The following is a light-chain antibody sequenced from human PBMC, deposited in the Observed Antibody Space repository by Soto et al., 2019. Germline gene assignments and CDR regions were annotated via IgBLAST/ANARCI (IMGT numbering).Light chain of an antibody. CDR1: QSVSSY. CDR3: QQRRNWPPIT. V-gene: IGKV3-11*01. CDR2: DAS. Sequence: EIVITQSPATLSVSPGERATLSCRASQSVSSYLAWYQQKPGQAPRLLIYDASNRATGIPARFSGSGSGTDFTLTISSLDPEDFTVYYCQQRRNWPPITFGQGTRLEI. J-gene: IGKJ5*01.